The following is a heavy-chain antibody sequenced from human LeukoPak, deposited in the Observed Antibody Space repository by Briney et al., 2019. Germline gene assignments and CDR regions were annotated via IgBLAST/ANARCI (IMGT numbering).Heavy chain of an antibody. Sequence: SETLSLTCTVSGGSISSYYWSWIRQPPGKGLEWIGYIYYSGTTNYNPSLKSRVTISVDTSKNQFSLKLSSVTAADTAVYYCARHANSDAFDIWGQGTMVTVSS. CDR2: IYYSGTT. CDR1: GGSISSYY. V-gene: IGHV4-59*01. CDR3: ARHANSDAFDI. J-gene: IGHJ3*02. D-gene: IGHD7-27*01.